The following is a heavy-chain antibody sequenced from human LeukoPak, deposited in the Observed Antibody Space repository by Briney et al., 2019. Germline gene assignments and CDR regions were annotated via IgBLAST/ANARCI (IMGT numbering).Heavy chain of an antibody. CDR1: GFIFNKAW. CDR3: TPVMVEDRGF. D-gene: IGHD2-21*01. Sequence: GGSLRLSCAASGFIFNKAWMNWVRQAPGKGPEWVGRIKSNNDGGTTDYASPVEGRFIVSRDDSKNTIYLQMNRLIIDDTAIYYCTPVMVEDRGFWGQGTLVTVSS. J-gene: IGHJ4*02. CDR2: IKSNNDGGTT. V-gene: IGHV3-15*01.